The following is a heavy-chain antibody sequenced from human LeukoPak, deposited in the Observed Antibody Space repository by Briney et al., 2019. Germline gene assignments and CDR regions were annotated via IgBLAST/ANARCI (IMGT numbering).Heavy chain of an antibody. CDR1: GGSISRGDYY. Sequence: SETLSLTCTVSGGSISRGDYYWSWIRQPPGKGLEWIGEINHSGSTNYNPSLKSRVTISVDTSKNQFSLKLSSVTAADTAVYYCARGRWKPAARAAWFDPWGQGTLVTVSS. V-gene: IGHV4-34*01. CDR3: ARGRWKPAARAAWFDP. J-gene: IGHJ5*02. CDR2: INHSGST. D-gene: IGHD2-2*01.